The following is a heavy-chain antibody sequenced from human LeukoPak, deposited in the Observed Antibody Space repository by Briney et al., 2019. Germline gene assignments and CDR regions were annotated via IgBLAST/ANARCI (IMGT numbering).Heavy chain of an antibody. D-gene: IGHD3-10*01. J-gene: IGHJ4*02. CDR1: GGSISSSSYY. CDR2: IYYSGST. CDR3: ARTITMVRGVIDY. Sequence: SETLSLTCTVSGGSISSSSYYWGWIRQPPGRGLEWIGSIYYSGSTYYNPSLKSRVTISVDTSKNQFSLKLSSVTAADTAVYYCARTITMVRGVIDYWGQGTLVTVSS. V-gene: IGHV4-39*01.